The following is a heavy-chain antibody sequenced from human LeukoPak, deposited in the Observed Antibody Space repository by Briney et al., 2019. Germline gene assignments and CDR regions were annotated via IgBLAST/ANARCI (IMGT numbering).Heavy chain of an antibody. J-gene: IGHJ4*02. CDR2: ISVSGGSS. V-gene: IGHV3-23*01. CDR3: ANSKAG. CDR1: GLTFSSYA. Sequence: GGSLRLSCAASGLTFSSYAMSWVRQAPGKGLEWVSSISVSGGSSYYAHSVKGRFTISRDNSKNTLYLQMNSLRADDTAVYYCANSKAGWGQGTLVTVSS.